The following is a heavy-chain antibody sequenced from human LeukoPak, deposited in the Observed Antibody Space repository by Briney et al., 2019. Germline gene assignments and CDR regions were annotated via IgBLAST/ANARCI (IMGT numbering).Heavy chain of an antibody. D-gene: IGHD1-26*01. CDR3: AKDAMPLTPEWELSFDY. V-gene: IGHV3-23*01. CDR2: ISGSGGST. CDR1: GFTFSSYA. Sequence: PGGPLRLSCAASGFTFSSYAMSWVRQAPGKGLEWVSAISGSGGSTYYADSVKGRFTISRDNAKNSLYLQMNSLRAEDTALYYCAKDAMPLTPEWELSFDYWGQGTLVTVSS. J-gene: IGHJ4*02.